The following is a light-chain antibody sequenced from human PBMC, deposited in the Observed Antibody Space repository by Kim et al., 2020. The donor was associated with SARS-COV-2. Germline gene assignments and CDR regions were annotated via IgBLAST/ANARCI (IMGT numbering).Light chain of an antibody. CDR3: QVWDSSTYHSF. CDR1: NIGTKS. CDR2: DDS. J-gene: IGLJ2*01. Sequence: APGKTATINCGGDNIGTKSVHWYQQKPGQAPVLVVYDDSDRPSGIPERFSGSNSGNTATLTISRVEAGDEADYYCQVWDSSTYHSFFGGGTQLTVL. V-gene: IGLV3-21*03.